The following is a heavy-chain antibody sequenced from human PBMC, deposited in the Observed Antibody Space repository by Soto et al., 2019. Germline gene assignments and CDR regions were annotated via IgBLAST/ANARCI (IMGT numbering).Heavy chain of an antibody. CDR3: ARDSRNLDY. CDR2: ITGGSVTS. D-gene: IGHD1-1*01. Sequence: GGSLRLSCAASGFTLSSFIMNWVRQAPGKGLEWLSSITGGSVTSYYADSVKGRFIISRDNSNNMLYLQLNSLRAEDTAVYYCARDSRNLDYWGQGTLVTVSS. V-gene: IGHV3-23*01. CDR1: GFTLSSFI. J-gene: IGHJ4*02.